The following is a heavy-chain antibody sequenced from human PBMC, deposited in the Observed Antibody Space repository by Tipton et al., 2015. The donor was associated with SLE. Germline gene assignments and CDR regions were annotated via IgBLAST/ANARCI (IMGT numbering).Heavy chain of an antibody. D-gene: IGHD3-10*01. CDR2: IYYSWIT. CDR1: GGSISSHY. J-gene: IGHJ4*02. Sequence: TLSLTCTVSGGSISSHYWSWIRQPPGKGLEWIGYIYYSWITNYNPSLKSRVTISVDTSKNQFSLKLSSVTAADTAVYYCARALSGYYFDYWGQGTLVTVSS. CDR3: ARALSGYYFDY. V-gene: IGHV4-59*11.